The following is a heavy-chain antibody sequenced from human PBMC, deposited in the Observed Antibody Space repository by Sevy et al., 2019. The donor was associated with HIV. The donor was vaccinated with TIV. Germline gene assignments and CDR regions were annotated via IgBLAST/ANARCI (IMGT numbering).Heavy chain of an antibody. Sequence: GGSLRLSCAASGFSLNTYWMSWVRQAPGKGLEWVANIKQDGSVTYSVDSVKGRFTISRDNARNFLFLQMNSLRAEDTARYYCVRAVAADGSFWGQGTLVTVSS. CDR3: VRAVAADGSF. V-gene: IGHV3-7*01. CDR1: GFSLNTYW. CDR2: IKQDGSVT. J-gene: IGHJ4*02. D-gene: IGHD6-13*01.